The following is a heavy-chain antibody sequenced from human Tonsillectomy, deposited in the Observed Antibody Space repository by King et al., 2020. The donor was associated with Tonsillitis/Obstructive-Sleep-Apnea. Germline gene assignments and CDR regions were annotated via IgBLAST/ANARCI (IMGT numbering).Heavy chain of an antibody. D-gene: IGHD3-22*01. V-gene: IGHV1-18*01. J-gene: IGHJ4*02. CDR1: GYTFINYG. CDR2: ISVYNGKT. Sequence: QLVQSGAEVKKPGASVKVSCKASGYTFINYGISWVRQAPGQGLEWMGWISVYNGKTNYAQKLQGRVTMTTDISTSTAYMELRSLRSDDTAVYYCARDHSYYDSTCYPDYWGQGTLVTVSS. CDR3: ARDHSYYDSTCYPDY.